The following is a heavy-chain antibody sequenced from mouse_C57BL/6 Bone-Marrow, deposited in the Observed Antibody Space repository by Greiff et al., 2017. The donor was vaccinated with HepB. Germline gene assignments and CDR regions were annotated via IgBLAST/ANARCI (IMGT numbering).Heavy chain of an antibody. CDR2: IDPENGDT. V-gene: IGHV14-4*01. CDR3: ITGYFDY. Sequence: EVQLQQSGAELARPGASVKLSCTASGFNIKDDYMHWVKQRPEQGLEWIGWIDPENGDTEYASKFQGKATITADTSSNTAYLQLSSLTSEDTAVYYCITGYFDYWGQGTTLTVSS. CDR1: GFNIKDDY. J-gene: IGHJ2*01.